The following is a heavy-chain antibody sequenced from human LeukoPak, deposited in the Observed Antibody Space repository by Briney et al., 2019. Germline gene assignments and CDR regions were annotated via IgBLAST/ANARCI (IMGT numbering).Heavy chain of an antibody. V-gene: IGHV3-21*01. CDR1: GFSVSAYS. CDR3: ARFRLSNYEILTGYYYYFDY. Sequence: PGESLRLSCAASGFSVSAYSMVWVRQVPGKGLEWVSSIAGGGGYIYYADSVKGRFTISRDNAKNSLYLQMNSLRAGDTAVYYCARFRLSNYEILTGYYYYFDYWGQGTLVTVSS. D-gene: IGHD3-9*01. CDR2: IAGGGGYI. J-gene: IGHJ4*02.